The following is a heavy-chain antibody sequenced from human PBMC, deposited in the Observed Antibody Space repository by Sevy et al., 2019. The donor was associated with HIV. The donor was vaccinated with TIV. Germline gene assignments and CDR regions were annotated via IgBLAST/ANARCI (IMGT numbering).Heavy chain of an antibody. CDR2: ISGSGGST. D-gene: IGHD3-3*01. V-gene: IGHV3-23*01. Sequence: GGSLRLSCAASGFTFSSYAMSWVRQAPGKGLEWVSAISGSGGSTYYADSVKGRFTISRDNSKNTLYLQMNSLRAEDTAVYYGAKDLHGYDFWSGLKGHWGQGTLVTVSS. CDR3: AKDLHGYDFWSGLKGH. CDR1: GFTFSSYA. J-gene: IGHJ4*02.